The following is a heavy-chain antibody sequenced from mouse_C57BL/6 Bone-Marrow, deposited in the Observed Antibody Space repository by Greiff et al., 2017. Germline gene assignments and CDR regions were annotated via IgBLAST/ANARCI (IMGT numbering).Heavy chain of an antibody. CDR1: GFTFSDYG. CDR3: ARNWDRFAY. Sequence: EVKVVESGGGLVKPGGSLKLSCAASGFTFSDYGMHWVRQAPEKGLEWVAYISSGSSTIYYADTVKGRFTISRDNAKNTLFLQMTSLRSEDTAMYYCARNWDRFAYWGQGTLVTVSA. CDR2: ISSGSSTI. J-gene: IGHJ3*01. D-gene: IGHD4-1*01. V-gene: IGHV5-17*01.